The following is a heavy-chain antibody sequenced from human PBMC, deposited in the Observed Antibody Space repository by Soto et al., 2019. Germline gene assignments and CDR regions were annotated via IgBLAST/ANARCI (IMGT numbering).Heavy chain of an antibody. CDR1: GGSFSGYY. J-gene: IGHJ4*02. CDR3: ASIAAAGTGG. Sequence: QVQLQQWGAGLLKPSETLSLTCAVYGGSFSGYYWSWIRQPPGKGLEWIGEINHSGSTNYNPSLKSRVTISVDTSKTQFSLKLSSVTAADTAVYYCASIAAAGTGGWGQGTLVTVSS. D-gene: IGHD6-13*01. V-gene: IGHV4-34*01. CDR2: INHSGST.